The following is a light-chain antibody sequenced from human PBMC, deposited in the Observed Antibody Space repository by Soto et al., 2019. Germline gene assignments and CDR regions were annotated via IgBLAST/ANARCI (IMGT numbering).Light chain of an antibody. CDR3: QQYDNWPLT. CDR1: QSGSSN. CDR2: VAS. J-gene: IGKJ4*01. V-gene: IGKV3-15*01. Sequence: EIVMTQSPATLPVSPGERATLSCRASQSGSSNLALYQQKPGQAPRFLIYVASTRATGIPARFNGSGSGTAFPLTLSRLQSEDVAVYQLQQYDNWPLTFVGGTQVQMK.